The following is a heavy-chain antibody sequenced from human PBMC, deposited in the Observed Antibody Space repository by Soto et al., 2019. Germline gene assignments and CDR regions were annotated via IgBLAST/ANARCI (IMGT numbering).Heavy chain of an antibody. J-gene: IGHJ6*02. CDR1: GFTFSSYA. Sequence: EVQLLESGGGLVQPGESLRLSCAASGFTFSSYAMSWVRQAPGKGLEWVSAISYTGGSTYYVGSVRGRFTISRDNSKNTLYLQMNSLRAEDTAIYYCAKDSPSMIALLMERATYGLGVWGRGTTVIVSS. CDR2: ISYTGGST. D-gene: IGHD3-16*01. CDR3: AKDSPSMIALLMERATYGLGV. V-gene: IGHV3-23*01.